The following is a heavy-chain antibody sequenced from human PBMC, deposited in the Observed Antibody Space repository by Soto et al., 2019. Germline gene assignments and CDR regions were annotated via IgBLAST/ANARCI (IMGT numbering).Heavy chain of an antibody. CDR2: INPSGGST. CDR3: ARATRTYYYDSSGYPPGFPFDI. J-gene: IGHJ3*02. Sequence: ASVKVSFKASGYTFTSYYMHWVRQAPGQGLEWMGIINPSGGSTSYAQKFQGRVTMTRDTSTSTVYMELSSLRSEDTAVYYCARATRTYYYDSSGYPPGFPFDIWGQGTMVTVSS. D-gene: IGHD3-22*01. CDR1: GYTFTSYY. V-gene: IGHV1-46*01.